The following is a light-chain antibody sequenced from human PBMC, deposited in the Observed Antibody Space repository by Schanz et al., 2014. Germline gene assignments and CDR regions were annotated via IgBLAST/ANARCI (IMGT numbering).Light chain of an antibody. J-gene: IGKJ2*01. Sequence: DIVMTQSPDSLAVSLGERATINCKSSPSVLYSANNKNYLAWFQQKPGQPPKLLIYWASTRDSGVPDRFSGSGSGTDFTLTISSLQAEDVAVYYCQQYHSVPHTFGQGTKLEMK. CDR1: PSVLYSANNKNY. CDR2: WAS. V-gene: IGKV4-1*01. CDR3: QQYHSVPHT.